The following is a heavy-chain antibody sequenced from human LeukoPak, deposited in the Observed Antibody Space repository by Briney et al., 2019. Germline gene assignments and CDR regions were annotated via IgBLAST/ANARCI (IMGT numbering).Heavy chain of an antibody. CDR1: EFSVGSNY. D-gene: IGHD5-12*01. CDR2: IYSGGSM. Sequence: GGSLRLSCAASEFSVGSNYMTWVRQAPGKGLEWISLIYSGGSMYYADSVKGRFTISRDNSKNTLYLQMNSLRAEDTAVYYCAGGPSGYHNTGGQGTLVTVSS. V-gene: IGHV3-66*01. J-gene: IGHJ4*02. CDR3: AGGPSGYHNT.